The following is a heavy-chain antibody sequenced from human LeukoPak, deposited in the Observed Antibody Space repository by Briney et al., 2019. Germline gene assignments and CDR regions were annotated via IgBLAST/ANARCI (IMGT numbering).Heavy chain of an antibody. V-gene: IGHV1-46*01. CDR2: INPSGGST. CDR1: GYTFTSFY. CDR3: AREVAEGYKNVQLTL. D-gene: IGHD5-24*01. J-gene: IGHJ4*02. Sequence: ASVKVSCKASGYTFTSFYIHWVRQAPGQGLEWMGIINPSGGSTSYPQKFQGRVTMTRDTSTSTVYMELSSLRSEDTAVYYCAREVAEGYKNVQLTLWGRGTLVIVSS.